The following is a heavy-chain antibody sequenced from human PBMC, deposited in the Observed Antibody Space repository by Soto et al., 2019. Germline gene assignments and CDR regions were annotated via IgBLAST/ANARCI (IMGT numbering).Heavy chain of an antibody. J-gene: IGHJ6*02. CDR1: GYSFTSYW. V-gene: IGHV5-51*01. Sequence: GESLKISCKGSGYSFTSYWIGWVRQMPGKGLEWMGIIYPGDSDTRYSPSFQGQVTISADKSISTAYLQWSSLKASDTAMYYCARERGEWLRPDYYYYGMDVWGQGTTVTVSS. D-gene: IGHD5-12*01. CDR3: ARERGEWLRPDYYYYGMDV. CDR2: IYPGDSDT.